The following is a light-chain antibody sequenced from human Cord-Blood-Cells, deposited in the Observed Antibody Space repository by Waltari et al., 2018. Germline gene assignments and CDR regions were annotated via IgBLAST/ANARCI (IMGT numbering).Light chain of an antibody. CDR3: CSYAGSSTYV. Sequence: QSALTQPASVSGSPGQSITISCTGTSSDVGSYNLVSWYQQHPGKAPKLMIYEVSKLPSRVSNLFSGSKSGNTASLTISGLQAEDEADYYCCSYAGSSTYVFGTGTKVTVL. CDR1: SSDVGSYNL. V-gene: IGLV2-23*02. J-gene: IGLJ1*01. CDR2: EVS.